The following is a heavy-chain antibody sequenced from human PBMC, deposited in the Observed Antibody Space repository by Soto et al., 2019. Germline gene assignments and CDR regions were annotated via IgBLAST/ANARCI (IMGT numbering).Heavy chain of an antibody. CDR1: GFSFSSYA. Sequence: QVHLVESGGDVVQPGRSLRLSCAASGFSFSSYAIHWVRQAPGKGLEWVAVISYDGSDMYYGDSVKGRFTISRDNSNNALGLQINSVRLDVVPLYCSAKGPRGIVGACAWLDAWGQGTLVIVSS. CDR2: ISYDGSDM. D-gene: IGHD3-22*01. V-gene: IGHV3-30*18. CDR3: AKGPRGIVGACAWLDA. J-gene: IGHJ5*02.